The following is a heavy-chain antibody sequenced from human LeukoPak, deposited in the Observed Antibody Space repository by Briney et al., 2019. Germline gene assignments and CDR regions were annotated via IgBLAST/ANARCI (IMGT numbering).Heavy chain of an antibody. CDR1: GGSFSGYY. CDR3: ARGRGVYYFDY. CDR2: INHSAST. V-gene: IGHV4-34*01. Sequence: SETLSLTCAVYGGSFSGYYWSWIRQPPGKGLEWIGEINHSASTNYNPSLKSRVTISVDTSKNQFSLKLSSVTAADTAVYYCARGRGVYYFDYWGQGTLVTVSS. D-gene: IGHD3-10*01. J-gene: IGHJ4*02.